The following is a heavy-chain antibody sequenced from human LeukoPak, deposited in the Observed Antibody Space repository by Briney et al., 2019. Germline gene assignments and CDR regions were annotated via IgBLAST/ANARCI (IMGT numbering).Heavy chain of an antibody. CDR2: IYTSGST. CDR1: GGSISSYY. V-gene: IGHV4-4*07. CDR3: VREIGHSSGWYVDNWFDP. Sequence: PSETLSLTCTVSGGSISSYYWSWIRQPAGKGLEWIGRIYTSGSTNYNPSLKSRVTMSVDTSKNQFSLKLSSVTAADTAVYYCVREIGHSSGWYVDNWFDPWGQGTLVTVSS. J-gene: IGHJ5*02. D-gene: IGHD6-19*01.